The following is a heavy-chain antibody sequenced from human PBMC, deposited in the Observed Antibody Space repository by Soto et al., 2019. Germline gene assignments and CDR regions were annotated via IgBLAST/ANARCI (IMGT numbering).Heavy chain of an antibody. CDR3: ARGDCTNGVCYRGYYYYGMDV. V-gene: IGHV5-10-1*01. D-gene: IGHD2-8*01. CDR1: GHSFTSYW. J-gene: IGHJ6*02. Sequence: GESLKISCKGSGHSFTSYWISWVRQMPGKGLEWMGRIDPSDSYTNYSPSFQGHVTISADKSISTAYLQWSSLKASDTAMYYCARGDCTNGVCYRGYYYYGMDVWGQGTTVTVSS. CDR2: IDPSDSYT.